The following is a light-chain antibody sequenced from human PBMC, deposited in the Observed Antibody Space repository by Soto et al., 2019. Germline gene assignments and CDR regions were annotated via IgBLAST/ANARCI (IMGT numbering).Light chain of an antibody. V-gene: IGKV1-39*01. CDR2: DAS. CDR3: RQSYMDPIT. J-gene: IGKJ5*01. CDR1: QSISRY. Sequence: DIQMTQSPSSLSASIGDRVSITCRASQSISRYLNWYQQKPGKAPNLLIYDASRLQSGVPSRFSGSGGGTDFTLSISSVQPEDFATYFCRQSYMDPITFGQGTRLEIK.